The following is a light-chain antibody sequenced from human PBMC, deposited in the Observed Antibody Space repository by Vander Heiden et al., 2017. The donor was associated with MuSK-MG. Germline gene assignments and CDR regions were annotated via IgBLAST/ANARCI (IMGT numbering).Light chain of an antibody. CDR2: EKW. Sequence: EILLTQSPADLSVSPGERVTLSCRASQNIYTRLAWYQVRPGQAPRLLTYEKWGRATGIPARFSGSGSGTDFTLTINSLQPEDSAVYFCQQFLNWPWSFGQGTKLEIK. CDR1: QNIYTR. J-gene: IGKJ2*04. V-gene: IGKV3-15*01. CDR3: QQFLNWPWS.